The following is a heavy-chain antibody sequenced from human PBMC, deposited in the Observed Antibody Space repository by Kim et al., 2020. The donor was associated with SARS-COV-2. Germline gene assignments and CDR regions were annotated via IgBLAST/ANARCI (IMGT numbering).Heavy chain of an antibody. Sequence: GGSLRLSCTASGFTFGDYALTWVRQAPGKGLEWVGFIRTKAYGGTTDYAASVKGRFTISRDDSKSIAYLQMNSLKTEDTAVYYCTRDKEAEDTPWYYYYGMDVWGQGTTVTVSS. CDR1: GFTFGDYA. J-gene: IGHJ6*02. CDR3: TRDKEAEDTPWYYYYGMDV. CDR2: IRTKAYGGTT. D-gene: IGHD5-18*01. V-gene: IGHV3-49*04.